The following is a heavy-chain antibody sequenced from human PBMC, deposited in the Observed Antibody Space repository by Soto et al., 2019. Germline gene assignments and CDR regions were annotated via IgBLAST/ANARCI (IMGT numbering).Heavy chain of an antibody. V-gene: IGHV3-23*01. CDR3: AKRGSGSQFDY. Sequence: EVQLLESGGGLVQPGGSLRLSCAASGFTFRSYAMSWVRQAPGKGLEGVSVMSGSGGSAYYADSVKGRFTISRDNSKNTLYLQMNSVRAEDTAVYYCAKRGSGSQFDYWGQGTLVTVSS. D-gene: IGHD1-26*01. CDR1: GFTFRSYA. J-gene: IGHJ4*02. CDR2: MSGSGGSA.